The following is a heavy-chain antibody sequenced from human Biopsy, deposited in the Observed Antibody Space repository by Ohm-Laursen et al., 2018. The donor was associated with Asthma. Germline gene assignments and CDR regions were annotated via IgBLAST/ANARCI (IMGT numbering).Heavy chain of an antibody. Sequence: SSLRLSCSASRFTYEMHWVRQAPGKGLEWVAVISYDGSSIYYADSVKGRFTISRDNSKNTLSLQMNSLTAEDTAVYYCAREGEAGTHIEDWGQGTLVTVSS. CDR3: AREGEAGTHIED. V-gene: IGHV3-30-3*01. CDR2: ISYDGSSI. J-gene: IGHJ4*02. CDR1: RFTYE. D-gene: IGHD6-19*01.